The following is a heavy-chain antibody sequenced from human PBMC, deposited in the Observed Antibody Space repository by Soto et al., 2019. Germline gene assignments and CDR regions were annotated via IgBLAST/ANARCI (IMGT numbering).Heavy chain of an antibody. CDR3: ASANSSGWYQFDY. V-gene: IGHV1-46*01. D-gene: IGHD6-19*01. CDR2: INTSGGST. Sequence: QVQLVQSGAEVKKPGASVKVSCKASGYTFTSYYMHWVRQAPGQGLEWMGIINTSGGSTSYAQKFQGRVTMTRDTSTSTVYMELSSLRSEDTAVYYCASANSSGWYQFDYWGQGTLVTVSS. CDR1: GYTFTSYY. J-gene: IGHJ4*02.